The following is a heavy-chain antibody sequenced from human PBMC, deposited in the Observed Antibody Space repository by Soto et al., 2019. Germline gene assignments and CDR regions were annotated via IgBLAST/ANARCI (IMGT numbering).Heavy chain of an antibody. J-gene: IGHJ4*02. Sequence: GQGLEWMGWMNPNSGNTGYAQKFQGRVTMTRDTSKTTAYMELSSLRSEDTAFYYCARAPPAAHYYFDYWGQTALVTV. D-gene: IGHD6-25*01. CDR3: ARAPPAAHYYFDY. V-gene: IGHV1-8*01. CDR2: MNPNSGNT.